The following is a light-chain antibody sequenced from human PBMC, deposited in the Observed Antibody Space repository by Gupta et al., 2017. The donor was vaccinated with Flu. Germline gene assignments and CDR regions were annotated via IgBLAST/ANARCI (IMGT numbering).Light chain of an antibody. CDR3: SSYSATGALAL. CDR1: SSDIGSYDY. J-gene: IGLJ2*01. V-gene: IGLV2-14*01. Sequence: QSALTQPASVSGSPGQSINIPCTGTSSDIGSYDYVSWYQQSPGRAPKLMIYDVSNRPSGISDHFSGSKSGNTASLTISGLQAEDEADYYCSSYSATGALALFGGGTKVTVL. CDR2: DVS.